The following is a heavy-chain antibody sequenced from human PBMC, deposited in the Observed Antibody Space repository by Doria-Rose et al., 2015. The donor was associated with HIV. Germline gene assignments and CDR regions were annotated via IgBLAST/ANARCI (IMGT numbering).Heavy chain of an antibody. V-gene: IGHV4-59*01. CDR3: ARAYCSGGSCYSTYYYYYYGMDV. CDR2: IYYSGSA. J-gene: IGHJ6*02. D-gene: IGHD2-15*01. CDR1: GGSISSYY. Sequence: GPGLVKPSETLSLTCTVSGGSISSYYWSWIRQPPGKGLEWIGYIYYSGSANYNPSLKSRVTISVDTSKNQFSLKLSSVTAADTAVYYCARAYCSGGSCYSTYYYYYYGMDVWGQGTTVTVSS.